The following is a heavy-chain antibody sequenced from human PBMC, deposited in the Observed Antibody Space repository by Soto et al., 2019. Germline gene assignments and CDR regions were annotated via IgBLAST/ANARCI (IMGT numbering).Heavy chain of an antibody. V-gene: IGHV3-15*01. D-gene: IGHD5-12*01. CDR2: ISSKPDGGTI. J-gene: IGHJ4*02. Sequence: GGSLRLSCAASGLSFSNGGMNWVRQAPGTGMEWVGMISSKPDGGTIFYPAPVKDRFIISIYHSRNTLYLQMNSLNTEDTAVYYCSTARPRGSDYWGQGTLVTVSS. CDR3: STARPRGSDY. CDR1: GLSFSNGG.